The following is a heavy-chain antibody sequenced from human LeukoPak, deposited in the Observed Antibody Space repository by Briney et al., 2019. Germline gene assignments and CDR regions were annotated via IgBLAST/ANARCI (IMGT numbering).Heavy chain of an antibody. Sequence: GRSLRLSCAASEFTFSSYGMHWVRQAPGKGLEWVAVISYDGSNKYYADSVKGRFTISRDNSKNTLFLQMNSLRAEDTAVYYCASIAARLRGIDYWGQGTLVTVSS. CDR1: EFTFSSYG. D-gene: IGHD6-6*01. CDR2: ISYDGSNK. J-gene: IGHJ4*02. CDR3: ASIAARLRGIDY. V-gene: IGHV3-30*03.